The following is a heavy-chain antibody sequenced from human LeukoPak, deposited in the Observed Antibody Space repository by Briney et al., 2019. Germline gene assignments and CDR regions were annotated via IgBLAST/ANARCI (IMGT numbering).Heavy chain of an antibody. CDR2: SRHKGNNYAT. V-gene: IGHV3-72*01. CDR3: VAMLRGVGH. Sequence: LSLTCTVSGGSMSSYYWSWIRQPPGKGLEWVGRSRHKGNNYATQYAASVKDRFTISRDDSKNSLHLQMNSLKTEDTAVYFCVAMLRGVGHWGQGTLVTVSS. D-gene: IGHD3-10*01. J-gene: IGHJ4*02. CDR1: GGSMSSYY.